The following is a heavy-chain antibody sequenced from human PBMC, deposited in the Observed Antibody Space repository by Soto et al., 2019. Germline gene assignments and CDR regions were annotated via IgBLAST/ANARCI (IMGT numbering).Heavy chain of an antibody. Sequence: SETLSLTCTVSGGSISSYYWSWIRQPPGKGLEWIGYIYYSGSTNYKPSLKSRVIISVDTSKNQISLMLSSVTAADPAVYYCARHSEYDFWRNPHVGYSAYYYMDAWGKGTTVTVSS. D-gene: IGHD3-3*01. CDR2: IYYSGST. CDR3: ARHSEYDFWRNPHVGYSAYYYMDA. V-gene: IGHV4-59*08. CDR1: GGSISSYY. J-gene: IGHJ6*03.